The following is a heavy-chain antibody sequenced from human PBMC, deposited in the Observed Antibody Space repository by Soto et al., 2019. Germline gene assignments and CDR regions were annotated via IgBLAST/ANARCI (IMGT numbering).Heavy chain of an antibody. CDR1: GGSISSGGYY. CDR3: ARAGCSSCYPEPWYFDL. J-gene: IGHJ2*01. Sequence: QVQLQESGPGLVKPSQTLSLTCTVSGGSISSGGYYWSWIRQHPGKGLEWIGYIYYSGSTYYNPSLKSRVTISVDTSKNQFSLKLSSVTAADTAVYYCARAGCSSCYPEPWYFDLWGRGTLVTVSS. V-gene: IGHV4-31*03. D-gene: IGHD2-2*01. CDR2: IYYSGST.